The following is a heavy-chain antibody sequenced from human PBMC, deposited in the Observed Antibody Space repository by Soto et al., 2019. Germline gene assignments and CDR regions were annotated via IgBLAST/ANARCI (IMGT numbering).Heavy chain of an antibody. Sequence: QVQLQQWGAGLLKPSETLSLTCAVYGGSFSGYYWSWIRQPPGKGLEWIGEINHSGSTNYNPSLKSRVTIPVGTSKNQYSLELSSVAAADTAVYYCARAKGYSHLYGMDVWGRGSTVAVSS. J-gene: IGHJ6*02. D-gene: IGHD2-21*01. CDR3: ARAKGYSHLYGMDV. CDR2: INHSGST. CDR1: GGSFSGYY. V-gene: IGHV4-34*01.